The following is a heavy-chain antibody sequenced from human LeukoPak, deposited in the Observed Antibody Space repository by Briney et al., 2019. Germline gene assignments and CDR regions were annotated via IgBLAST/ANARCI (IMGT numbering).Heavy chain of an antibody. CDR1: GFTVSSNY. CDR2: IYSGGST. Sequence: GGSLRLSCAASGFTVSSNYMSWVRQAPGKGLEWVSVIYSGGSTYYADSVKGGFTISRDNSKNTLYLQMNSLRAEDTAVYYCAKDHYYDSSGYYSSYFDYWGQGTLVTVSS. V-gene: IGHV3-66*01. CDR3: AKDHYYDSSGYYSSYFDY. D-gene: IGHD3-22*01. J-gene: IGHJ4*02.